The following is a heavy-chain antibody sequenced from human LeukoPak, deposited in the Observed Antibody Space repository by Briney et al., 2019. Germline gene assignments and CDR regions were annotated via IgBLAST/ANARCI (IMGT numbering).Heavy chain of an antibody. V-gene: IGHV4-39*07. Sequence: PSETLSLTCTVSGGSISSSSYYWGWIRQPPGKGLEWIGSIYYSGSTYYNPSLKSRVTISVATSKHQFSLKLSSVTAADPAVYYCARSHNHYDFWSGYYTNDAFDIWGQGTMVTVSS. CDR3: ARSHNHYDFWSGYYTNDAFDI. J-gene: IGHJ3*02. D-gene: IGHD3-3*01. CDR1: GGSISSSSYY. CDR2: IYYSGST.